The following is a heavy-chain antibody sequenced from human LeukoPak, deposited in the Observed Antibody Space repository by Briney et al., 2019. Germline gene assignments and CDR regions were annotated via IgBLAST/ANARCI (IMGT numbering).Heavy chain of an antibody. V-gene: IGHV5-10-1*01. CDR1: GYRFNSYW. D-gene: IGHD5-12*01. J-gene: IGHJ5*02. CDR2: IDPSDSYT. CDR3: ARGGRSGYDPNWFDP. Sequence: GESLQISCKGSGYRFNSYWISWVRQMPGKGLEWMGRIDPSDSYTNYSPSFQGHVTISADKSISTVYLQWSSLKASDTAMYYCARGGRSGYDPNWFDPWGQGTLVTVSS.